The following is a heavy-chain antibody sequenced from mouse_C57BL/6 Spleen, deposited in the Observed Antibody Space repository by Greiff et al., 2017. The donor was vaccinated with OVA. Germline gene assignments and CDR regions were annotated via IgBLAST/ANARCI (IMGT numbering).Heavy chain of an antibody. D-gene: IGHD1-1*01. J-gene: IGHJ4*01. V-gene: IGHV1-82*01. CDR2: IYPGDGDT. CDR3: AAFITTVVGAMDY. CDR1: GYAFSSSW. Sequence: VQLVESGPELVKPGASVKISCKASGYAFSSSWMNWVKQRPGKGLEWIGRIYPGDGDTNYNGKFKGKATLTADKSSSTAYMQLSSLTSEDSAVYFCAAFITTVVGAMDYWGQGTSVTVSS.